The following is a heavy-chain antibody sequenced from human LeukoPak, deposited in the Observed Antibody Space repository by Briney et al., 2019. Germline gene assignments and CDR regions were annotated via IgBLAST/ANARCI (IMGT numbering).Heavy chain of an antibody. D-gene: IGHD2-2*01. CDR2: IYYSGST. Sequence: SQTLSLTCPVSGGSIRSGGYYWSWIRQHPGKGLEWIGYIYYSGSTYYNPSLKSRVTISVDTSKNQFFLKLSSVTAADTAVYYCVRDGPHYCGRTSCYAAHFDYWGQGTLVTVSS. V-gene: IGHV4-31*03. CDR3: VRDGPHYCGRTSCYAAHFDY. CDR1: GGSIRSGGYY. J-gene: IGHJ4*02.